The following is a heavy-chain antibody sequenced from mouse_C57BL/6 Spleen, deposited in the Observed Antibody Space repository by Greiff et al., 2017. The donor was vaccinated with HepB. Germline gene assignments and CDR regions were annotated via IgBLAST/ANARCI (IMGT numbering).Heavy chain of an antibody. CDR2: IDPNSGGT. CDR3: ARTLYVYGNYVGYAMDY. V-gene: IGHV1-72*01. D-gene: IGHD2-1*01. J-gene: IGHJ4*01. CDR1: GYTFTSYW. Sequence: QVQLKQPGAELVKPGASVKLSCKASGYTFTSYWMHWVKQRPGRGLEWIGRIDPNSGGTKYNEKFKSKATLTVDKPSSTAYMQLSSLTSEDSAVYYCARTLYVYGNYVGYAMDYWGQGTSVTVSS.